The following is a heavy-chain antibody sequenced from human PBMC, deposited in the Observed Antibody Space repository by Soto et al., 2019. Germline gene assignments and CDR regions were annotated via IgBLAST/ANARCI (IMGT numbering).Heavy chain of an antibody. V-gene: IGHV1-58*01. D-gene: IGHD3-22*01. CDR3: AAGDSSGYYGG. Sequence: SVTVSSKASVFLFPTTSVQWARQARGQRLEWIGWITVGTGNTNYAQKFQERVTITRDMSTSTAYMELSNLRSEDTAIYYCAAGDSSGYYGGWGQGTQVTV. CDR2: ITVGTGNT. CDR1: VFLFPTTS. J-gene: IGHJ4*02.